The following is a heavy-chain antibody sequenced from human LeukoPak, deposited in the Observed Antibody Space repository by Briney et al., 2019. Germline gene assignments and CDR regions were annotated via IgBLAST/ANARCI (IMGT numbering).Heavy chain of an antibody. CDR2: ISYDGSNK. Sequence: GGSLRLSCAASGFTFSSYAMHWVRQAPGKGLEWGADISYDGSNKYYADSVKGRFTISRDNSKNTLYLQMNSLRAEDTAVYYCARDITMVRGVLDYWGQGTLVTVSS. CDR3: ARDITMVRGVLDY. CDR1: GFTFSSYA. J-gene: IGHJ4*02. D-gene: IGHD3-10*01. V-gene: IGHV3-30*04.